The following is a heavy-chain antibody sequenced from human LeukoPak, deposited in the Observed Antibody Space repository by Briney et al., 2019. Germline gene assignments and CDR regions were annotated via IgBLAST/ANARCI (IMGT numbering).Heavy chain of an antibody. CDR2: IYYSGST. CDR3: ARRARWAQDFDY. Sequence: SETLSLTCTVSGGSVSGYYWSWLRQPPAKGLEWIAYIYYSGSTSYNPSLKSRVTISVDTSKNQFSLRLSSVTAADTAVYYCARRARWAQDFDYWGQGTLVTVSS. V-gene: IGHV4-59*08. D-gene: IGHD5-24*01. J-gene: IGHJ4*02. CDR1: GGSVSGYY.